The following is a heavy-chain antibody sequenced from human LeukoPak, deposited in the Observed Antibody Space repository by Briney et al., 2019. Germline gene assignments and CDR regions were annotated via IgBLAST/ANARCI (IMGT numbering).Heavy chain of an antibody. Sequence: GGSLRLSCAASGFTFSSYSMNWVRQAPGKGLEWVSSISSSSSYIYYADSVKGRFTISRDNAKNSLYLQMNSLRAEDTAVYYCAREFVAAAGTEWMDVWGRGTTVTVSS. J-gene: IGHJ6*02. CDR2: ISSSSSYI. CDR1: GFTFSSYS. D-gene: IGHD6-13*01. CDR3: AREFVAAAGTEWMDV. V-gene: IGHV3-21*01.